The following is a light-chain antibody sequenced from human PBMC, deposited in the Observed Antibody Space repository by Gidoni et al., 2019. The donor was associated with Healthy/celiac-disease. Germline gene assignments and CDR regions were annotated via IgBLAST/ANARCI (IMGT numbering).Light chain of an antibody. CDR3: MQALQTPRT. CDR2: LGS. CDR1: QSLLHSNGFNY. V-gene: IGKV2-28*01. J-gene: IGKJ1*01. Sequence: VMTQSPLSLPVTPGEPASISCRSSQSLLHSNGFNYLDWYLQKPGQSPQLLIYLGSNRASGVPDRFSGSGSGTDFTLKISRVEAEDVGVYYCMQALQTPRTFGQGTKVEIK.